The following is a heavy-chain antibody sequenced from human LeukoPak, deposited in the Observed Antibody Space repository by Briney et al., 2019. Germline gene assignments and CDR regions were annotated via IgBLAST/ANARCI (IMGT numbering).Heavy chain of an antibody. J-gene: IGHJ3*02. CDR3: AKVPHTIFGVVDAFDI. V-gene: IGHV3-23*01. CDR1: GFTFSSYA. Sequence: GGSLRLSCAASGFTFSSYAMSWVRQAPGKGLEWVSAISGSGGSTYYADSVKGRFTISRDNSKNTLYLQMNSLRAEDTAVYHCAKVPHTIFGVVDAFDIWGQGTMVTVSS. D-gene: IGHD3-3*01. CDR2: ISGSGGST.